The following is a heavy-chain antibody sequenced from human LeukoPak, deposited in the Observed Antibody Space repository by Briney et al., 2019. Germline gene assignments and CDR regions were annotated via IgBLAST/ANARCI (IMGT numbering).Heavy chain of an antibody. V-gene: IGHV4-34*01. J-gene: IGHJ6*03. CDR2: INHSGST. Sequence: SETLSLTCAVYGGSFSGYYWSWIRQPPGKGLEWIGEINHSGSTNYNPSLKSRVTLSVDTSKNQFSLKLSSVTAADTAVYYCARAVGPGSVMGYYYYYMDVWGKGTTVTVSS. CDR1: GGSFSGYY. CDR3: ARAVGPGSVMGYYYYYMDV. D-gene: IGHD3-10*01.